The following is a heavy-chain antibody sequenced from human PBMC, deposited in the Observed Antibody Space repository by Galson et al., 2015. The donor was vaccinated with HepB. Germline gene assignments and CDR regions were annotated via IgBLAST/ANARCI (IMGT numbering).Heavy chain of an antibody. D-gene: IGHD2-15*01. CDR3: ARVKTSDCSGGRCFQRPYFYDYALDV. Sequence: SLRLSCAASGFTFSNYAMHWVRQAPGKGLEWVALIVYDGSNKYYADSVTGRFSISRDNSKNTLYLQLNSLRAEDTAVYYCARVKTSDCSGGRCFQRPYFYDYALDVWGQGTPVTVSS. CDR1: GFTFSNYA. V-gene: IGHV3-30*04. J-gene: IGHJ6*02. CDR2: IVYDGSNK.